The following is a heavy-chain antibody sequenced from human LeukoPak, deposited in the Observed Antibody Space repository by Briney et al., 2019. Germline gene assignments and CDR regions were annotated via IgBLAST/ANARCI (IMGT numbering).Heavy chain of an antibody. D-gene: IGHD3-22*01. CDR3: ARDDVVLHYDSFEGAFDI. CDR1: GFTFSSSS. Sequence: PGGSLRLSCAASGFTFSSSSMTWVRQAPGKGLEWVSSISSSSSFIYYADSVKGRFTISRDNAKNSLYLQMNSLRAEDTAVYYCARDDVVLHYDSFEGAFDIWGQGTMVTVSS. V-gene: IGHV3-21*01. J-gene: IGHJ3*02. CDR2: ISSSSSFI.